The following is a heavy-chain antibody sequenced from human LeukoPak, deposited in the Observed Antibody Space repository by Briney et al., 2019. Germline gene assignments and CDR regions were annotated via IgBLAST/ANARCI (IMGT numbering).Heavy chain of an antibody. J-gene: IGHJ4*02. D-gene: IGHD3-10*01. CDR3: ALRRGGFGVVFDY. Sequence: ASVKVSCKASGYTFTSYYMHWVRQAPGQGLEWMGIINPSGGSTSYAQKFQGRVTMTRDMSTSTVYMELSSLRSEATAVYYCALRRGGFGVVFDYWGQGTLVTVSS. CDR2: INPSGGST. V-gene: IGHV1-46*01. CDR1: GYTFTSYY.